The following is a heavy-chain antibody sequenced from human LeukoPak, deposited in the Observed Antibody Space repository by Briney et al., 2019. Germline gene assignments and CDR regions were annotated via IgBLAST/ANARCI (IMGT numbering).Heavy chain of an antibody. CDR2: INPSGGST. CDR3: AVLTDTYYDILTGYSGGDY. Sequence: GASVKVSCKASGYTFTSCYMHWVRQAPGQGLEWMGIINPSGGSTSYAQKFQGRVTMTRDTSTSTVYMELSSLRSEDTAVYYCAVLTDTYYDILTGYSGGDYWGQGTLVTVSS. D-gene: IGHD3-9*01. CDR1: GYTFTSCY. V-gene: IGHV1-46*03. J-gene: IGHJ4*02.